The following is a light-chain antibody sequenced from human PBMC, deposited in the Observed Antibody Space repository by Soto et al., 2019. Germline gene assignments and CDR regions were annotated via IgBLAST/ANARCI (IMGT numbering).Light chain of an antibody. CDR1: SSDVGSYNL. J-gene: IGLJ2*01. Sequence: QAVVTQPASVSGSPRQSITISCTGTSSDVGSYNLVSWCQQHPGKAPKLMIYEGSKRPSGVSNRFSGSKSGNTASLTISGLQAEDEADYYCCSYAGSTYVVFGGGTKLTVL. V-gene: IGLV2-23*01. CDR2: EGS. CDR3: CSYAGSTYVV.